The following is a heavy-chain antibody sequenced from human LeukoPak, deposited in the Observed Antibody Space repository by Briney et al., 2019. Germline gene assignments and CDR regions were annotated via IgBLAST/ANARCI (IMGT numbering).Heavy chain of an antibody. Sequence: ASVKVSCKASGYTFTGHYMHWVRQAPGQGLEWMGWINPNSGGTNYAQKFQGRVTMTRDTSISTAYMELSRLRSDDTAVYYCARPPEYCSGGSCYSFDYWGQGTLVTASS. J-gene: IGHJ4*02. V-gene: IGHV1-2*02. D-gene: IGHD2-15*01. CDR1: GYTFTGHY. CDR2: INPNSGGT. CDR3: ARPPEYCSGGSCYSFDY.